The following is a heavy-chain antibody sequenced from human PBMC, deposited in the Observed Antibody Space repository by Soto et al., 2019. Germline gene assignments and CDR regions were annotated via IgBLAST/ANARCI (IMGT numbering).Heavy chain of an antibody. V-gene: IGHV3-30-3*01. CDR1: GFTFSSYA. CDR3: AREVWRRQLVPRGALDV. CDR2: ISYDGSNK. J-gene: IGHJ6*02. D-gene: IGHD6-13*01. Sequence: GGSLRLSCAASGFTFSSYAMHWVRQAPGKGLEWVAVISYDGSNKYYADSVKGRFTISRDNSKNTLYLQMNSLRAEDTAVYYCAREVWRRQLVPRGALDVWGQGTTVTVSS.